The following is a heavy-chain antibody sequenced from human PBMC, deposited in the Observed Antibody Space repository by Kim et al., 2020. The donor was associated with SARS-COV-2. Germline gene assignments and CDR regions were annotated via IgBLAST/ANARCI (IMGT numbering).Heavy chain of an antibody. CDR1: GGSFSGYY. D-gene: IGHD3-10*01. Sequence: SETLSLTCAVYGGSFSGYYWSWIRQPPGKGLEWIGEINHSGSTNYNPSLKSRVTISVDTSKNQFSLKLSSVTAADTAVYYCARGRSPQVRGVNGMDVWRQGTTVTVS. V-gene: IGHV4-34*01. J-gene: IGHJ6*02. CDR2: INHSGST. CDR3: ARGRSPQVRGVNGMDV.